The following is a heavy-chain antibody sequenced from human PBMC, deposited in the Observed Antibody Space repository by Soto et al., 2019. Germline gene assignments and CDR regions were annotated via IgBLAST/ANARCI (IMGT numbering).Heavy chain of an antibody. V-gene: IGHV3-15*01. Sequence: EVQLVESGGGLVKPGGSLRLSCAASGFTFSNAWMSWVRQAPGKGLEWLGIINPDTGTTSYAQTFQGRVTLTTDTSASTVYLELSGLAAEDTAVYYCASCPIYGGDSYFAYWGQGTLVTVSS. CDR2: IINPDTGTT. CDR1: GFTFSNAW. D-gene: IGHD2-21*01. J-gene: IGHJ4*02. CDR3: ASCPIYGGDSYFAY.